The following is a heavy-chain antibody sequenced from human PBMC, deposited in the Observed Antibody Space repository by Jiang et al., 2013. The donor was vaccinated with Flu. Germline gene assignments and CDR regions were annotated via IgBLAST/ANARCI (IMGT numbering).Heavy chain of an antibody. V-gene: IGHV4-30-2*01. CDR3: ARVVTYCGGDCYTYFDY. Sequence: GSTSYNPSLKSRVTISMDRSRNQFSLKVASVTAADTAVYYCARVVTYCGGDCYTYFDYWGQGTLVTVSS. CDR2: GST. J-gene: IGHJ4*02. D-gene: IGHD2-21*02.